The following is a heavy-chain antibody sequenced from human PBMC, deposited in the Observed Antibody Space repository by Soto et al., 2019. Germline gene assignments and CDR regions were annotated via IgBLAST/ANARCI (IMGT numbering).Heavy chain of an antibody. J-gene: IGHJ4*02. CDR1: GGSISSPSYN. CDR2: FFFGGRT. D-gene: IGHD1-1*01. CDR3: TTLASTRFDS. V-gene: IGHV4-39*01. Sequence: VQLQESGPGLLKPSETLSLTCTVSGGSISSPSYNWGWVRQPPGKGPEWIGSFFFGGRTHYNPSLKGRLAISVDTARSQVSLVLTSVTAADTAVYYCTTLASTRFDSWGRGALVTVSS.